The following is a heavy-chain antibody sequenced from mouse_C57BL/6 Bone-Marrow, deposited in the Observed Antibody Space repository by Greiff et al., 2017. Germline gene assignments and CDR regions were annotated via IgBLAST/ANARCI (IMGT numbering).Heavy chain of an antibody. CDR1: GYTFTDYE. V-gene: IGHV1-15*01. D-gene: IGHD1-1*01. CDR2: IDPETGGT. J-gene: IGHJ2*01. Sequence: QVQLQQSGAELVRPGASVTLSCKASGYTFTDYEMHWVKQTPVHGLEWIGAIDPETGGTAYNQKFKGKAILTADKSSSTAYMELRSLTSEDSAVYYSTRGATVVAVDYWGQGTTLTVSS. CDR3: TRGATVVAVDY.